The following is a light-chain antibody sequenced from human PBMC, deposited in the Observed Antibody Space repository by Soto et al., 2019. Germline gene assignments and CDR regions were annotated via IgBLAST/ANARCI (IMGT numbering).Light chain of an antibody. CDR1: SSDVGGYNY. CDR2: DVS. J-gene: IGLJ2*01. CDR3: CSYAGSYTFAV. Sequence: ALTQPRSVSGSPGQSVTISCTGTSSDVGGYNYVSWYQQHPGKAPKLMIYDVSKRPSGVPDRFSGSKSGNTASLTISGLQAEDEADYYCCSYAGSYTFAVFGGGTKVTVL. V-gene: IGLV2-11*01.